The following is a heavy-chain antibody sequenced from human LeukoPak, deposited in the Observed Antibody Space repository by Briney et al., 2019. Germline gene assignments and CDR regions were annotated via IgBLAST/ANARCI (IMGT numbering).Heavy chain of an antibody. Sequence: SETLSLTCAVSSGSISSTTWWSWVRQPPGKGLEWIGEINHSGSTNYNPSLKSRVTISVDTSKNQFSLKLSSVTAADTAVYYCARVGVDSGRGRAENWGQGTLVTVSS. CDR1: SGSISSTTW. V-gene: IGHV4-4*02. CDR2: INHSGST. CDR3: ARVGVDSGRGRAEN. D-gene: IGHD1-26*01. J-gene: IGHJ4*02.